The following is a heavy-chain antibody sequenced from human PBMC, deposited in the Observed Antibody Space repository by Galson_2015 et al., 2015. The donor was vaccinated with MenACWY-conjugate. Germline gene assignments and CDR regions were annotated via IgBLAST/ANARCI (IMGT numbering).Heavy chain of an antibody. J-gene: IGHJ3*02. CDR1: GFTFSSYN. CDR3: ARQREYSGYVVGDSFDI. V-gene: IGHV3-21*01. Sequence: SLRLSCAASGFTFSSYNMHWVRQAPGKGLQWVSSISSYSTYIYYEDSLKGRFTISRDNANNSLYLELNTLRAEDTAVYFYARQREYSGYVVGDSFDIWGQGTMVIVSS. D-gene: IGHD5-12*01. CDR2: ISSYSTYI.